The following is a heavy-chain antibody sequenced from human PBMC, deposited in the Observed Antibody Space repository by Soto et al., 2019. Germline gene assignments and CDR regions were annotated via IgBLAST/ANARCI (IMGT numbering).Heavy chain of an antibody. V-gene: IGHV3-72*01. D-gene: IGHD3-22*01. CDR2: SRNKGNSDTT. CDR3: AKSWLSGLGGMDV. CDR1: GFTFSDHY. J-gene: IGHJ6*02. Sequence: GGSLRLSCAASGFTFSDHYMDWVRQAPGKGLEWVGRSRNKGNSDTTEYAASVKGRFTISRDDSRNSLYLQMNSLKTEDTAVYYCAKSWLSGLGGMDVWGQGTTVTVSS.